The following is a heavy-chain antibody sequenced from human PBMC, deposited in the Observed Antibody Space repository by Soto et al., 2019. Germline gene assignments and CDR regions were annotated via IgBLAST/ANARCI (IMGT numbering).Heavy chain of an antibody. V-gene: IGHV1-69*04. CDR1: GGTFSSYT. Sequence: ASVKVSCKASGGTFSSYTISWVRQAPGQGHEWIGRIIPILGIANYAQKFQGRVTITADKSTSTAYMELSSLRSEDTAVYYCARDKASTFDYWGQGTLVTVSS. CDR3: ARDKASTFDY. D-gene: IGHD4-4*01. CDR2: IIPILGIA. J-gene: IGHJ4*02.